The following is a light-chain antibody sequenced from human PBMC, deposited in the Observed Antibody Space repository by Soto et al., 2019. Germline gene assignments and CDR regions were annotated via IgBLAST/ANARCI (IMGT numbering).Light chain of an antibody. V-gene: IGKV3-20*01. Sequence: LTQSPGTLPLSLGEGATRVCRASQNIHNHMSWFLQKPGQAPRLLIYGASSRATGIPDRFSRRGSRTDFTLPLSRLEPAHFAVYYCQQYGSSWAFGQGTKVDIK. J-gene: IGKJ1*01. CDR1: QNIHNH. CDR2: GAS. CDR3: QQYGSSWA.